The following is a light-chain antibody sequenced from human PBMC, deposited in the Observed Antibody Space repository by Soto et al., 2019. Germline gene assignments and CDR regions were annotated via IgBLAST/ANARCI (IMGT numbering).Light chain of an antibody. CDR2: GAS. V-gene: IGKV3-15*01. CDR1: QSVSSN. Sequence: VMTQSPATLSVSPGERAALSCRASQSVSSNLAWYQQRRGQAPRLLIYGASSRATGIPARFSGSGSGTEFTLTISSLQSEDFAVYYCQQYDSWPPLTFGGGTKVEIK. CDR3: QQYDSWPPLT. J-gene: IGKJ4*01.